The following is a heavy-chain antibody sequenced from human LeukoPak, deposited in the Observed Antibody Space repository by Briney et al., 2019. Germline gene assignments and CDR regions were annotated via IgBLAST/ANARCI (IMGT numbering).Heavy chain of an antibody. V-gene: IGHV3-74*01. CDR1: GFAFTTYW. CDR3: ARDAVDTANAV. D-gene: IGHD5-18*01. CDR2: INSDGSIT. J-gene: IGHJ6*02. Sequence: GGSLRLSCAASGFAFTTYWMHWVRQAPGKGLVWVSHINSDGSITSYADSVKGRFTISRDNAKNTLYLQMNSLRAEDAAVYYCARDAVDTANAVWGQGTTVTVSS.